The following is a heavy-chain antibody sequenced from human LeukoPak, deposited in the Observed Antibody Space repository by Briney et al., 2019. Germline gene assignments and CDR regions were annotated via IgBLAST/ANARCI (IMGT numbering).Heavy chain of an antibody. J-gene: IGHJ5*02. CDR2: INPSGGGT. D-gene: IGHD2-2*01. CDR3: ARDSSTSSLADP. V-gene: IGHV1-46*01. Sequence: ASVKVSCKASGYTFTNYYIHWVRQAPGQGLEWMGVINPSGGGTSYAQKFQGRLTMTRDTPTSTVYMELTILRSEDTAVYYCARDSSTSSLADPWGQGTLVTVSS. CDR1: GYTFTNYY.